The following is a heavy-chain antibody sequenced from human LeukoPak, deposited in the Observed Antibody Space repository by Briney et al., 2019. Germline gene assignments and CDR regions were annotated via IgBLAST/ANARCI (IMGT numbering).Heavy chain of an antibody. V-gene: IGHV1-69*13. CDR1: GGTFSSYA. J-gene: IGHJ6*04. CDR2: IIPIFGTA. CDR3: ATDLPLESGPPYYYYGMDV. D-gene: IGHD3-3*01. Sequence: SVKVSCKASGGTFSSYAISWVRQAPGQGLEWMGGIIPIFGTANYAQKFQGRVTITADESTSTAYMELSSLRSEDTAVYYCATDLPLESGPPYYYYGMDVWGKGATDTVSS.